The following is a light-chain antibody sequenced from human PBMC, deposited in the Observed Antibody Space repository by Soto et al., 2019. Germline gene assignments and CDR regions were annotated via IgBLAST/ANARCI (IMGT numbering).Light chain of an antibody. CDR3: HQYSSYPWT. CDR2: DAS. J-gene: IGKJ1*01. Sequence: DIQMTQSPSTLSPSVGDRVTITCRSSQSIGRWLAWFQQIPGKAPKVLIYDASTLQSGVPSRFSGSGSETEFTLTINGLQPEDCATYYCHQYSSYPWTVGQGSKVEVK. V-gene: IGKV1-5*01. CDR1: QSIGRW.